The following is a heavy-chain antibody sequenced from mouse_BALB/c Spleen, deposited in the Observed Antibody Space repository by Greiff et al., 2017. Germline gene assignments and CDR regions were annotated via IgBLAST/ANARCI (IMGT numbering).Heavy chain of an antibody. CDR2: IWAGGST. D-gene: IGHD2-1*01. CDR1: GFSLTSYG. J-gene: IGHJ4*01. CDR3: ASYGNYYYAMDY. V-gene: IGHV2-9*02. Sequence: QVQLKESGPGLVAPSQSLSITCTVSGFSLTSYGVHWVRQPPGKGLEWLGVIWAGGSTNYNSALMSRLSISKDNSKSQVFLKMNSLQTDDTAMYYCASYGNYYYAMDYWGQGTSVTVSS.